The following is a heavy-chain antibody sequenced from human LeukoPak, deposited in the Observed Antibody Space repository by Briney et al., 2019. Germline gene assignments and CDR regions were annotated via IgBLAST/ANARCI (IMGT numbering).Heavy chain of an antibody. CDR1: GFTFSGHW. V-gene: IGHV3-74*01. CDR3: TRGSYGDYEY. Sequence: GGSLRLSCAASGFTFSGHWMHWVRQVPGKGLVWVSRINTDGRTTNYADSVKGRFTISRDNAQNSLYLQMNSLRAEDTAVYYCTRGSYGDYEYWGQGTLVTVSS. CDR2: INTDGRTT. D-gene: IGHD4-17*01. J-gene: IGHJ4*02.